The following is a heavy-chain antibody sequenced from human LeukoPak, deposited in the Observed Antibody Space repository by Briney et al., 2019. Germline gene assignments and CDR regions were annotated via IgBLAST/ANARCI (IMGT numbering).Heavy chain of an antibody. CDR2: ISSSSSYI. CDR1: GFTFSNYE. J-gene: IGHJ3*02. CDR3: ARVFVVARVGAFDI. Sequence: PGGSLRLSCAASGFTFSNYEMNWVRQAPGKGLEWVSSISSSSSYIYYADSVKGRFTISRDNAKNSLYLQMNSLRAEDTAVYYCARVFVVARVGAFDIWGQGTMVTVSS. D-gene: IGHD2-15*01. V-gene: IGHV3-21*01.